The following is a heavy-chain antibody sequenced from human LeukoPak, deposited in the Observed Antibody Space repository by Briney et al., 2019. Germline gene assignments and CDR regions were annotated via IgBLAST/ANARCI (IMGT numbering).Heavy chain of an antibody. CDR3: ARDLTNGYYGGLDY. CDR2: IYYSGST. D-gene: IGHD3-3*01. CDR1: GGSISSSSYY. Sequence: PSETLSLTCTVSGGSISSSSYYWGWIRQPPGKGLEWIGSIYYSGSTYYNPSLKSRVAISVDTSKNQFSLKLSSVTAADTAVYFCARDLTNGYYGGLDYWGQGTLVTVSS. J-gene: IGHJ4*02. V-gene: IGHV4-39*02.